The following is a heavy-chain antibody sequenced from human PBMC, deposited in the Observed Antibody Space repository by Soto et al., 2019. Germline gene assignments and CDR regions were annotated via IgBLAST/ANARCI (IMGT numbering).Heavy chain of an antibody. V-gene: IGHV1-69*13. CDR2: IIPIFGTA. Sequence: ASVKVSCKASGGTFSSYSINWVRQAPGQGLEWMGGIIPIFGTANNAQKFQGRVTITADESATTVYMELSSLRSEDTAVYYCARAANSLTGKYYFDCWGQGPMVGISS. CDR3: ARAANSLTGKYYFDC. D-gene: IGHD3-9*01. CDR1: GGTFSSYS. J-gene: IGHJ4*02.